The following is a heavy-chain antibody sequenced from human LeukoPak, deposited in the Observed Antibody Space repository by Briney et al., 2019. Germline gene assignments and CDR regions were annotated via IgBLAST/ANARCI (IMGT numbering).Heavy chain of an antibody. CDR2: IIPIFGTT. V-gene: IGHV1-46*01. CDR3: ARGSSRSPRDAFDI. J-gene: IGHJ3*02. CDR1: GYTFTSYY. Sequence: ASVKVSCKASGYTFTSYYMHWVRQAPGQGLEWMGGIIPIFGTTNYAQKFQGRVTMTRDMSTSTVYMELSSLKSEDTAVYYCARGSSRSPRDAFDIWGQGTMVTVSS.